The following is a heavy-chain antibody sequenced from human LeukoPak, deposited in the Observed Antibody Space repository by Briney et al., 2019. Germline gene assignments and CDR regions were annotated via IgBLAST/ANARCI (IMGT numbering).Heavy chain of an antibody. Sequence: PGGSLRLPCAASGFTFSSYAMSWVRQAPGKGLEWVSAISGSGGSTYYADSVKGRFTISRDNSKNTLYLQMNSLRAEDTAVYYCAKDGICSGGSCYLDATDYWGQGTLVTVSS. CDR3: AKDGICSGGSCYLDATDY. D-gene: IGHD2-15*01. CDR2: ISGSGGST. J-gene: IGHJ4*02. CDR1: GFTFSSYA. V-gene: IGHV3-23*01.